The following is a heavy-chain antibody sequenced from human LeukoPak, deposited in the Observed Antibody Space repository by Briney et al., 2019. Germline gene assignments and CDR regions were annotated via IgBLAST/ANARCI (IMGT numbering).Heavy chain of an antibody. CDR1: GGSISSYY. J-gene: IGHJ5*02. CDR2: IYYSGST. CDR3: AKAAGYSTIYWFDP. Sequence: PSGTLSLTCTVSGGSISSYYWSWIRQPPGKGLEWIGYIYYSGSTNYNPSLKSRVTISVDTSKDQFSLKLSSVTAADTAVYYCAKAAGYSTIYWFDPWGQGTLVTVSS. V-gene: IGHV4-59*01. D-gene: IGHD6-13*01.